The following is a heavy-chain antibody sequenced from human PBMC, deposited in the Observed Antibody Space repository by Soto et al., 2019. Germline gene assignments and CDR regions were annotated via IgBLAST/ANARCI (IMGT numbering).Heavy chain of an antibody. CDR2: ISAFNGNT. CDR3: ARNCDSSGIGRPFSL. D-gene: IGHD3-22*01. J-gene: IGHJ4*02. Sequence: QVQLVQSGAEVKKPGASVKVSCKASGYTFTSYGIIWVRQAPGQGLEWMGWISAFNGNTYYAQKIQGRVTMTTDTSTSTAYMELRSLRSDDTAVYYCARNCDSSGIGRPFSLWGQGTLVTVSS. V-gene: IGHV1-18*01. CDR1: GYTFTSYG.